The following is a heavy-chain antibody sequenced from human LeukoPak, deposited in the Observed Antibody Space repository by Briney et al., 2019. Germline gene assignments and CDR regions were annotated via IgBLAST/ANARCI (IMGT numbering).Heavy chain of an antibody. V-gene: IGHV3-21*01. J-gene: IGHJ5*02. CDR3: AGGEWLSIGAEYNWFDP. D-gene: IGHD3-3*01. CDR2: ISSSSSYI. CDR1: GFTFSSYS. Sequence: GGSLRLSCAASGFTFSSYSMDWVRQAPGKGLEWVSSISSSSSYIYYADSVKGRFTISRDNAKNSLYPQMNSLRAEDTAVYYCAGGEWLSIGAEYNWFDPWGQGTLVTVSS.